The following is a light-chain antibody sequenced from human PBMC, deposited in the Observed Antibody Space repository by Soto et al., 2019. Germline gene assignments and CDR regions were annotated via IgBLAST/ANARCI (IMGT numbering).Light chain of an antibody. Sequence: DIQMTQSPSTLSGSVGDRVTITCRASQTISSWLAWYQQKPGKAPKLLIYKASTLKSGVPSRFSGSGSGTEFTLTISSLHPDDVATYYCEIYTISSEAFAQGTKVDIK. CDR3: EIYTISSEA. J-gene: IGKJ1*01. V-gene: IGKV1-5*03. CDR2: KAS. CDR1: QTISSW.